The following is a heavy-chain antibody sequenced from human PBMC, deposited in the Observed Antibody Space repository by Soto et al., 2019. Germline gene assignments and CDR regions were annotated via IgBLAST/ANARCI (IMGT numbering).Heavy chain of an antibody. CDR1: GGTFSSYT. V-gene: IGHV1-69*02. J-gene: IGHJ3*02. D-gene: IGHD2-2*01. Sequence: QVQLVQSGAEVKKPGSSVKVSCKASGGTFSSYTISWVRQAPGQGLEWMGRIIPILGIANYAQKFQGRVTITADKSTSTAYMELSSLRSEDTAVYYCASGGASTSSAQDAGGDIWGQGTMVTVSS. CDR2: IIPILGIA. CDR3: ASGGASTSSAQDAGGDI.